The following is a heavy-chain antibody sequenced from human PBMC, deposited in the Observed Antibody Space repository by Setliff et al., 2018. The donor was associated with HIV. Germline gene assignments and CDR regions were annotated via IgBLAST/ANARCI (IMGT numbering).Heavy chain of an antibody. Sequence: GESLTISCMGSGYSFTSYWIAWVRQMPGKGLEWMGLIYPGDSDTRYSPSFQGQVTISVDKSIRTAYLQWSSLKASDTATYYCARHINSYWYGDGMDVWGQGTTVTSP. CDR1: GYSFTSYW. D-gene: IGHD2-8*02. V-gene: IGHV5-51*01. CDR3: ARHINSYWYGDGMDV. CDR2: IYPGDSDT. J-gene: IGHJ6*02.